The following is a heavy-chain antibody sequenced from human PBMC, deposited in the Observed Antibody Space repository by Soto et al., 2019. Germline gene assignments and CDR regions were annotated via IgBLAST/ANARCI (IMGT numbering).Heavy chain of an antibody. J-gene: IGHJ6*02. Sequence: DVQLLESGGHLVQPGGSLRLSCAASGFTFSSYAMSWVRQAPGKGLEWVSSVSAGGDMTYYSDSVKGRFTISRDNSNNALFLQMNSLTIEDTALYYCAHGDRGGSGSPASYYYSALDVWGQGTTVTVS. CDR1: GFTFSSYA. CDR2: VSAGGDMT. CDR3: AHGDRGGSGSPASYYYSALDV. D-gene: IGHD3-10*01. V-gene: IGHV3-23*01.